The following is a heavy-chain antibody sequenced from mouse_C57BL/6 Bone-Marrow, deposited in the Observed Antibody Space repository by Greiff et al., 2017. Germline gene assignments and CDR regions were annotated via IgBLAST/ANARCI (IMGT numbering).Heavy chain of an antibody. CDR3: TTPIYYDLRDY. V-gene: IGHV14-4*01. Sequence: VQLQQSGAELVRPGASVKLSCTASGFNIKDDYMHWVKQRPEQGLEWIGWIDPENGDTEYASKFQGKATLTADTSSNTAYLQRSSLTSEDTAVCYCTTPIYYDLRDYWGQVTSVTVST. J-gene: IGHJ4*01. CDR1: GFNIKDDY. D-gene: IGHD2-4*01. CDR2: IDPENGDT.